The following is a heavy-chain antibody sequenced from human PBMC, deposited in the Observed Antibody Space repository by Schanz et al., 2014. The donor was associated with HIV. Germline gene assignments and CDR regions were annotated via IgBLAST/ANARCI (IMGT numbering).Heavy chain of an antibody. J-gene: IGHJ5*02. CDR3: ARDRRGYADP. D-gene: IGHD5-18*01. Sequence: QVHLVQSGAEVKKPGASVRVSCKASGYTFVSYGINWVRQAPGQGLEWMGWISVYNGNTTYPQKFQGRVTVTTDTSTSTAYMELRNLRSDDTAVYYCARDRRGYADPWGQGSLVTVSS. CDR1: GYTFVSYG. CDR2: ISVYNGNT. V-gene: IGHV1-18*01.